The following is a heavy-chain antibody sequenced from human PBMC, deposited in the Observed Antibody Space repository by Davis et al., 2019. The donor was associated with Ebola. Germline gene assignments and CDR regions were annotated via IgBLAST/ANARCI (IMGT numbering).Heavy chain of an antibody. J-gene: IGHJ4*02. CDR3: ARDRASYSSSFHY. V-gene: IGHV3-9*01. CDR2: ISWNSGSI. Sequence: GGSLRLSCAASGFTFDAYAMHWVRQAPGKGLEWVSGISWNSGSIGYADSVKGRFTISRDNAKNSLYLQMNSLRAEDTAVYYCARDRASYSSSFHYWGQGTLVTVSS. D-gene: IGHD6-6*01. CDR1: GFTFDAYA.